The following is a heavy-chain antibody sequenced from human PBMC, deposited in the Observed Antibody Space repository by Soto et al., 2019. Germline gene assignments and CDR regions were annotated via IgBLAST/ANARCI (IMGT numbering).Heavy chain of an antibody. CDR2: INPKNCGT. Sequence: QVQMVQSGAEVKKPGASVKVSCKASGNSFTGYYVHWVRQAPGQGLEWMGWINPKNCGTNYARKFQGRVTMTRDTSINTAYMELSSLRSDDTAVYFCARDGVVPTMDWGQGTLVTVSS. CDR1: GNSFTGYY. V-gene: IGHV1-2*02. J-gene: IGHJ4*02. D-gene: IGHD5-12*01. CDR3: ARDGVVPTMD.